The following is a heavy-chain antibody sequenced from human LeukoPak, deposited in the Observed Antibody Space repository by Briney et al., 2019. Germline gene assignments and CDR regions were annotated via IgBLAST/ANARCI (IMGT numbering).Heavy chain of an antibody. CDR2: IKQDGGEK. CDR3: ARDRLLGI. D-gene: IGHD3-16*01. CDR1: GFTFSNYW. J-gene: IGHJ4*02. Sequence: GGSLRLSCAASGFTFSNYWMNWVRQAPGKGLEWVANIKQDGGEKSYVDSVKGRFTISRDNAKNSLHLQMNSLRAEDTAVYYCARDRLLGIWGQGTLVTVSS. V-gene: IGHV3-7*01.